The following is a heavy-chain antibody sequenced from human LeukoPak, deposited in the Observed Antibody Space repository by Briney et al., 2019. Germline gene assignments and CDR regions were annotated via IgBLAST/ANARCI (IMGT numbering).Heavy chain of an antibody. Sequence: GASVKVSCKASGYTFTSCDINWVRQATGQVLEWMGWMNPNSGNTGYAQKFQGRVTITRNTSISTAYMELSSLRSEDTAVYYCARVSRGNFDYWGQGTLVTVSS. D-gene: IGHD3-16*01. CDR2: MNPNSGNT. V-gene: IGHV1-8*03. J-gene: IGHJ4*02. CDR1: GYTFTSCD. CDR3: ARVSRGNFDY.